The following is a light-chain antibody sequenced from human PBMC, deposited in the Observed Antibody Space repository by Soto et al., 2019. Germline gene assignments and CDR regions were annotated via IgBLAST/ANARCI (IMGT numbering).Light chain of an antibody. Sequence: EIVLTQSPGTLSLSPGERATLSCRASQSVSNIYFAWYQQKPGQAPRLLIYGASNRATGIPDRFSGSGSGTDFTLTFSRLEPEDFAMYYCQQYGSSPQTFGPGTKVDIK. CDR2: GAS. J-gene: IGKJ3*01. V-gene: IGKV3-20*01. CDR1: QSVSNIY. CDR3: QQYGSSPQT.